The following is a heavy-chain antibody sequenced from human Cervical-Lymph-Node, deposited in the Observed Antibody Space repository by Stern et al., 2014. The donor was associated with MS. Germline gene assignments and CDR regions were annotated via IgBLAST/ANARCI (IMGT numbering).Heavy chain of an antibody. CDR3: AREEVPWSSGWLNWFDP. J-gene: IGHJ5*02. CDR2: IWYDGSNK. V-gene: IGHV3-33*01. Sequence: VQLVESGGGVVRPGRSLRLSCAASGFTFSSYGMHWVRQAPGKGLEWVAVIWYDGSNKYYADSVKGRFTISRDNSKNTLYLQMNSLRAEDTAVYYCAREEVPWSSGWLNWFDPWGQGTLVTVSS. CDR1: GFTFSSYG. D-gene: IGHD6-19*01.